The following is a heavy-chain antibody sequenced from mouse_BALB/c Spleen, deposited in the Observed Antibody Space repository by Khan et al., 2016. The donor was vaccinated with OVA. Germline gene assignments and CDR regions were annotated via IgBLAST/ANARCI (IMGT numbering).Heavy chain of an antibody. CDR2: ITYSGST. CDR1: GYSITSDYA. J-gene: IGHJ4*01. CDR3: ARDGSRYNYAMDY. D-gene: IGHD2-3*01. V-gene: IGHV3-2*02. Sequence: EVQLQESGPGLVKPSQSLSLTCTVTGYSITSDYAWYWIRQFPGNKLESMGYITYSGSTNYNPTLKSRISLTPDKSKNPFFLQLNSETTEDTSTYYCARDGSRYNYAMDYWGQGTSVTVSS.